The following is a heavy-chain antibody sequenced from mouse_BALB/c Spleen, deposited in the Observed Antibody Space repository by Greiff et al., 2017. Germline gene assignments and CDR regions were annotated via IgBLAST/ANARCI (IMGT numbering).Heavy chain of an antibody. Sequence: VQVVESGAELARPGASVKMSCKASGYTFTSYTMHWVKQRPGQGLEWIGYINPSSGYTNYNQKFKDKATLTADKSSSTAYMQLSSLTSEDSAVYYCARLGVFGNYDYFDYWGQGTTLTVSS. D-gene: IGHD2-1*01. CDR1: GYTFTSYT. CDR3: ARLGVFGNYDYFDY. CDR2: INPSSGYT. V-gene: IGHV1-4*01. J-gene: IGHJ2*01.